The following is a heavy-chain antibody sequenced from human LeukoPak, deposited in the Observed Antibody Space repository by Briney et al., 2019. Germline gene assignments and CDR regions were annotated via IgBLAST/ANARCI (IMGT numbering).Heavy chain of an antibody. Sequence: SETLSLTCTVSGGSISSGDYYWSWIRQPPGKGLEWIGYIYYSGSTYYNPSLKSRVTISVDTSKNQFSLKLSSVTAADTAVYYCARDQVSSWSQQWQTEYYFDYWGQGTLVTVSS. V-gene: IGHV4-30-4*01. CDR1: GGSISSGDYY. J-gene: IGHJ4*02. D-gene: IGHD6-13*01. CDR3: ARDQVSSWSQQWQTEYYFDY. CDR2: IYYSGST.